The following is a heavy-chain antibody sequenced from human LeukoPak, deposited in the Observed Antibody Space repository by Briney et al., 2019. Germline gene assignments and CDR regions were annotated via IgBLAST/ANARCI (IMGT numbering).Heavy chain of an antibody. D-gene: IGHD1-1*01. J-gene: IGHJ6*03. Sequence: ASVKVSCKASGYTFTSYAMNWVRQAPGQGLEWMGWIYTNTGNPTYAQGFTGRFVFSLDTSVSTAYLQISSLKAEDTAVYYCARLGSVLTYYYYYMDVWGKGTTVTVSS. CDR2: IYTNTGNP. V-gene: IGHV7-4-1*02. CDR3: ARLGSVLTYYYYYMDV. CDR1: GYTFTSYA.